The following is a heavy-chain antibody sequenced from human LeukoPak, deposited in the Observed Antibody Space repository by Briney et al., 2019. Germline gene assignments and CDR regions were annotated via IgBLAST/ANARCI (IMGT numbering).Heavy chain of an antibody. D-gene: IGHD4-17*01. CDR3: AKKGQADDYGKPD. J-gene: IGHJ4*02. Sequence: GGSLRLSCAASGFTFSSYDLSWVRQAPGKGLECVSAISRGVGSTYYADSVKGRFTISRDNSKNTLYLQMNNLRADDTAVYYCAKKGQADDYGKPDWGQGTLVTVSS. CDR1: GFTFSSYD. CDR2: ISRGVGST. V-gene: IGHV3-23*01.